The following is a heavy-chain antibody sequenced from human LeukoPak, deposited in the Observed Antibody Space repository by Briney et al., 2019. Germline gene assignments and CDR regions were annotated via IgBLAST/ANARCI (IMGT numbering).Heavy chain of an antibody. D-gene: IGHD3-22*01. CDR2: IIPIFGTT. J-gene: IGHJ4*02. Sequence: VASVKVSCKASGGTFSSYAISWVRQAPGQGLEWMGGIIPIFGTTNYAQKFQDRVTITADKSTSTAYMELRSLRSDDTAVYYCARDPVLYYYDSSGAEPFDYWGQGTLVTVSS. CDR3: ARDPVLYYYDSSGAEPFDY. V-gene: IGHV1-69*06. CDR1: GGTFSSYA.